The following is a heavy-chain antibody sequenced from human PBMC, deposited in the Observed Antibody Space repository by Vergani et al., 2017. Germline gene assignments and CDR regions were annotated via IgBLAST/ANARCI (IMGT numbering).Heavy chain of an antibody. CDR3: AIDRRYCSGGSGNLDY. V-gene: IGHV1-69*13. CDR2: LIPIFGTT. D-gene: IGHD2-15*01. CDR1: GGTFSTYA. Sequence: QVQLVQSGAEVKKPGSSVKVSCKASGGTFSTYAISWVRQAPGQGLEWIGRLIPIFGTTNYAQNFQGRVTITADESTSTAYMELSRLRSEDTAVYYCAIDRRYCSGGSGNLDYWGQGTLITVSS. J-gene: IGHJ4*02.